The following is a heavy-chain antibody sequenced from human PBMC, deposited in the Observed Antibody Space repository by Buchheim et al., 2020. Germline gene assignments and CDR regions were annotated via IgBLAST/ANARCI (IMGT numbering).Heavy chain of an antibody. D-gene: IGHD2-2*01. Sequence: QVQLVESGGGVVQPGRSLRLSCVASGFTFSSYAMHWVRQAPGKGLEWVAVISYVGRNKDYADSVKGRFTISRDNSKNKLYLQMNSLRAADTAGYYCARDRRYCSSTSCYLHYGMDVWGQGST. CDR3: ARDRRYCSSTSCYLHYGMDV. CDR2: ISYVGRNK. V-gene: IGHV3-30*04. CDR1: GFTFSSYA. J-gene: IGHJ6*02.